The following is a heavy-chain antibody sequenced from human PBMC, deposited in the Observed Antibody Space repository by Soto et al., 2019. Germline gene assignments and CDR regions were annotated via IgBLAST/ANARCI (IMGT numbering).Heavy chain of an antibody. V-gene: IGHV1-69*13. Sequence: ASVKVSCKASGGTFSSYAISWVRQAPGQGLEWMGGIIPIFGTANYAQKFQGRVTITADESTSTAYMELSSLRSEDTAVYYCASSRGYSYGEVYWGQGTLVTVSS. D-gene: IGHD5-18*01. CDR3: ASSRGYSYGEVY. J-gene: IGHJ4*02. CDR1: GGTFSSYA. CDR2: IIPIFGTA.